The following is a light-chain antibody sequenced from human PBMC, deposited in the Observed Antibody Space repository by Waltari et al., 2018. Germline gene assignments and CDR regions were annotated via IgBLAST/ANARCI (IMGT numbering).Light chain of an antibody. CDR1: QSVSSN. J-gene: IGKJ1*01. CDR3: QQYNEWPPWT. Sequence: EIVMTQSPATLSVSPGERATLSCRASQSVSSNLAWYQQRPGQAPRLLIHGASTRATGIPARFSGSGSGTEFTLTISSLQSEDFAVYHCQQYNEWPPWTFGQGTKVEIK. CDR2: GAS. V-gene: IGKV3-15*01.